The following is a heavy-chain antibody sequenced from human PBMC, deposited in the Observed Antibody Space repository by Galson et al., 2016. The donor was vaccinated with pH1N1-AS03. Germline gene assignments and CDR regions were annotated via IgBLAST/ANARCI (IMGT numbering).Heavy chain of an antibody. D-gene: IGHD4-23*01. J-gene: IGHJ4*02. CDR2: IIPIFGNS. Sequence: SVKVSCKASGGTFNKYAITWVRQAPGQGLEWMGGIIPIFGNSDYAQKFQGRVTISTDKSTTIAYMELSSLRSEDTAVYYCVRGDGGNNFDFWGQGTLVTVSS. V-gene: IGHV1-69*05. CDR1: GGTFNKYA. CDR3: VRGDGGNNFDF.